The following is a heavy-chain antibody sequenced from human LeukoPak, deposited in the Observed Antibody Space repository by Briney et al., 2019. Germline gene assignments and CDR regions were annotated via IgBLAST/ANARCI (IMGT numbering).Heavy chain of an antibody. V-gene: IGHV4-34*01. CDR2: INHSGST. CDR3: ARTMVRVVPAAIRGGFDY. J-gene: IGHJ4*02. CDR1: VGSFSGYY. D-gene: IGHD2-2*02. Sequence: PSETLSLTCAVYVGSFSGYYWSWIRQPPGKGLEWIGEINHSGSTNYNPSLKSRVTISVDTSKNQFSLKLSSVTAADTAVYYCARTMVRVVPAAIRGGFDYWGQGTLVTVSS.